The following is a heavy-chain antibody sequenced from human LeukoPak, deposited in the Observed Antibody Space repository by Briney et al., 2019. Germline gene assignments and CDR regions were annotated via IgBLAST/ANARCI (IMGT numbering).Heavy chain of an antibody. Sequence: GGSLRLSCAASGFTFSAYWRHWVRQAPGKGLEWVSVIYSGGSTYYADSVKGRFTISRDNSKNTLYLQMNSLRAEDTAVYYCAREASRGYSFDYWGQGTLVTVSS. CDR2: IYSGGST. J-gene: IGHJ4*02. D-gene: IGHD3-22*01. CDR1: GFTFSAYW. V-gene: IGHV3-53*01. CDR3: AREASRGYSFDY.